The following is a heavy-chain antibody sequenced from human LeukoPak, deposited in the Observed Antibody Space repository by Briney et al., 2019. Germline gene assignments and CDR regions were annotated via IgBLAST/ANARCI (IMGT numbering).Heavy chain of an antibody. V-gene: IGHV1-2*02. CDR1: GHTFTGYY. CDR2: INPNSGGT. D-gene: IGHD6-13*01. CDR3: ARDHVGYRNWFDP. Sequence: ASVKVSCKASGHTFTGYYMHWVRQAPGQGLEWMGWINPNSGGTNYAQKFQGRVTMTRDTSISTAYMELSRLRSDDTAVYYCARDHVGYRNWFDPWGQGTLVTVSS. J-gene: IGHJ5*02.